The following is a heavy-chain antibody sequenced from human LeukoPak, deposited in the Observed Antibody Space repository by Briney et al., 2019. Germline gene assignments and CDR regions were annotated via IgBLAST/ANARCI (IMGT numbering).Heavy chain of an antibody. D-gene: IGHD3-9*01. CDR2: IYWNEDR. J-gene: IGHJ4*02. CDR1: GFSLASDGVD. Sequence: SGPTLVNPTQTLTLTCTFPGFSLASDGVDVGWIRQPPGKALEYVALIYWNEDRRYSPSLESRLTIAKDTSKNQVVLTFTDVDPLDTATYYCAHGRSLDRVFDYWGPGTLVTVSS. V-gene: IGHV2-5*01. CDR3: AHGRSLDRVFDY.